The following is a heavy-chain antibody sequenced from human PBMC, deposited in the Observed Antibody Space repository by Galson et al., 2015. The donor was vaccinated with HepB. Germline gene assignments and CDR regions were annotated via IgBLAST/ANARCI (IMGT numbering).Heavy chain of an antibody. J-gene: IGHJ3*02. Sequence: AEVKKPGESLRISCKGSGYSFTSYWISWVRQMPGKGLEWMGRIDPSDSYTNYSPSFQGHVTISADKSISTAYLQWSSLKASDTAMYYCARLYYDSSGYYSGRSAFDIWAKGQWSPSLQ. CDR1: GYSFTSYW. CDR3: ARLYYDSSGYYSGRSAFDI. CDR2: IDPSDSYT. V-gene: IGHV5-10-1*01. D-gene: IGHD3-22*01.